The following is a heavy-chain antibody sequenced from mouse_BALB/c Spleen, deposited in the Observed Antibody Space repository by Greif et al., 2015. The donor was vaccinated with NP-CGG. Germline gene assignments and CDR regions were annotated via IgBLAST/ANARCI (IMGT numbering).Heavy chain of an antibody. D-gene: IGHD1-1*01. CDR3: AREIYYYGSSLFAY. V-gene: IGHV1-9*01. CDR1: GYTFSSYW. CDR2: ILPGSGST. J-gene: IGHJ3*01. Sequence: QVQLQQSGAELMKPGASVKISCKATGYTFSSYWIEWVKQRPGHGLEWIGEILPGSGSTNYNEKFKGKATFTADTSSNTAYMQLSSLTSEDSAVYYCAREIYYYGSSLFAYWGQGTLVTVSA.